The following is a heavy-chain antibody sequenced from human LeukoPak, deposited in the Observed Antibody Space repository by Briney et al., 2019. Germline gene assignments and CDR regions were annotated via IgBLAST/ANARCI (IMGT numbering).Heavy chain of an antibody. V-gene: IGHV3-23*01. CDR1: GFTFSSYT. D-gene: IGHD6-13*01. Sequence: PGGSLRLSCAASGFTFSSYTMIWVRQAPGKGLEWVSAISGNGGTKYYADSVKGRFTISRDNSKNTLYLQMNSLRAEDTAVYYCAKGVGTAAAGPGVFDYWGQGTLVTVSS. CDR3: AKGVGTAAAGPGVFDY. CDR2: ISGNGGTK. J-gene: IGHJ4*02.